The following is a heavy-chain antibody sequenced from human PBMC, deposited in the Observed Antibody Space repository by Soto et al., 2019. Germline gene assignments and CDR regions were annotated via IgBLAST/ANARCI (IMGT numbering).Heavy chain of an antibody. Sequence: ASVKVSCKASGDTFARFGFSWVRQAPGQGLEWLGWIRAYNENTHYAQKVRDRVTLTTDTSKNTAYMELRSLTSDHTAVYYCARDQKSITDRMLQYWGEGTRVTASS. CDR2: IRAYNENT. CDR3: ARDQKSITDRMLQY. D-gene: IGHD3-10*01. CDR1: GDTFARFG. V-gene: IGHV1-18*01. J-gene: IGHJ1*01.